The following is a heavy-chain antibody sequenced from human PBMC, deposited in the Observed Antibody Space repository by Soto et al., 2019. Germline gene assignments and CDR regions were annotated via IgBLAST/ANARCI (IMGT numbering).Heavy chain of an antibody. Sequence: GESLKISCKGSGYSFSNYWIAWVRQMPGKGLEWMGIIFPADSDTKYSPSFQGQVTISAYKSISTAYLQWSSLKASDTAMYYCASSVVVPSTMNYFDYWGQGSPVTVSS. V-gene: IGHV5-51*01. J-gene: IGHJ4*02. CDR1: GYSFSNYW. D-gene: IGHD2-15*01. CDR3: ASSVVVPSTMNYFDY. CDR2: IFPADSDT.